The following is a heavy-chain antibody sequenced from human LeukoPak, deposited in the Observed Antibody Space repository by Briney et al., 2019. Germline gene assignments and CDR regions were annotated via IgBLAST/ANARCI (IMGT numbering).Heavy chain of an antibody. J-gene: IGHJ4*02. CDR3: AAGRTCGGDCYSPDY. Sequence: GASGKVSCKASGFTFTSSAVQWVRQARGQRLEWIGWIVVGSGNTNYAQKFQERVTITRDMSTSTAYMELSSLRSEDTAVYYCAAGRTCGGDCYSPDYWGQGTLVTVSS. CDR2: IVVGSGNT. D-gene: IGHD2-21*01. CDR1: GFTFTSSA. V-gene: IGHV1-58*01.